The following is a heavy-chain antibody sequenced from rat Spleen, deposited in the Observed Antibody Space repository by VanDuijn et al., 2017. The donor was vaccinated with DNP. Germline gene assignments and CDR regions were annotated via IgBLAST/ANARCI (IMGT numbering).Heavy chain of an antibody. Sequence: EVQLVESGGGLVQPGRSLKLSCAASGFTFSNYGMAWVRQAPTKGLEWVATISYDGSSTYYRDSVKGRFTISRDNAKSTLYLQMDSLRSEDTATYYCARHNIGRGYFDYWGQGVMVTVSS. CDR3: ARHNIGRGYFDY. D-gene: IGHD1-5*01. CDR1: GFTFSNYG. V-gene: IGHV5-29*01. CDR2: ISYDGSST. J-gene: IGHJ2*01.